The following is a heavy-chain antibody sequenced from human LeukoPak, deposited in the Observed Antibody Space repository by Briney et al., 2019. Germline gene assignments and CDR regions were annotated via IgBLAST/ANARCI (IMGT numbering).Heavy chain of an antibody. CDR2: IYYSGST. Sequence: SPSETLSLTCTVSGGSISSGGYYWSWIRQHPGKGLEWIGYIYYSGSTYYNPSLKSRVTISVDTSKSQFSLKLSSATAADTAVYYCARAYCGGDCYFYYYYGMDVWGQGTTVTVSS. CDR1: GGSISSGGYY. J-gene: IGHJ6*02. V-gene: IGHV4-31*03. D-gene: IGHD2-21*02. CDR3: ARAYCGGDCYFYYYYGMDV.